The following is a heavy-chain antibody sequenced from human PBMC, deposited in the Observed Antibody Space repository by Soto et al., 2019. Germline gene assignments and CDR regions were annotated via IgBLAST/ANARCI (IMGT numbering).Heavy chain of an antibody. Sequence: PGESLKISCKGSAYTFTNYWLAWVRQMPGKGLEWMGIIYPGDSDTRYSPSFQGQVTISADKSISTAYLQWSSLKASDTAMYYCARHSGDGYNYLDYWCQGTLVTVSS. V-gene: IGHV5-51*01. CDR1: AYTFTNYW. D-gene: IGHD1-1*01. J-gene: IGHJ4*02. CDR3: ARHSGDGYNYLDY. CDR2: IYPGDSDT.